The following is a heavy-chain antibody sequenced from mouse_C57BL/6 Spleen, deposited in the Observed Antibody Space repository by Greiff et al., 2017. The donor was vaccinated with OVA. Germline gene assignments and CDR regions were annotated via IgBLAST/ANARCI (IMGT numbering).Heavy chain of an antibody. CDR3: ARISSRYYVDY. CDR2: IDPSDSYT. D-gene: IGHD3-2*02. V-gene: IGHV1-59*01. J-gene: IGHJ2*01. CDR1: GYTFTSYW. Sequence: QVQLQQPGAELVRPGTSVKLSCKASGYTFTSYWMHWVKQRPGQGLEWIGVIDPSDSYTNYNQKFKGKATLTVDTSSSTAYMQLSSLTSEDSAVYYCARISSRYYVDYWGQGTTLTVSS.